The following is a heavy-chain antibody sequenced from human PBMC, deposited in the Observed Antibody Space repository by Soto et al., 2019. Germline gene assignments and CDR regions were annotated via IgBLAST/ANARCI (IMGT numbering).Heavy chain of an antibody. CDR3: AKDRSSYAGTPDAFDI. D-gene: IGHD2-2*01. Sequence: GGSLRLSCAASGFTFRNYAMSWVRQAPGKGLEWVSGISGSGGSTYYADSVKGRFTISRDNSKNTLHLQMNSLRAEDTAAYYCAKDRSSYAGTPDAFDIWGQGTMVTVSS. V-gene: IGHV3-23*01. CDR1: GFTFRNYA. CDR2: ISGSGGST. J-gene: IGHJ3*02.